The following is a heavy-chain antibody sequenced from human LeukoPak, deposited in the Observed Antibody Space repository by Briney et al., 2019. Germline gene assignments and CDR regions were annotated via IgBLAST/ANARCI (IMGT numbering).Heavy chain of an antibody. Sequence: GESLKISCNGSGYSFRTYWIGWGRQMPGKGPEWMWIIYPGDSDTRYSPSFQGQLTLSADKSSSTAYLQWSSLKASDTAIYYCARGSVVIVPTADTIWFDSWGQGTLVTVSS. CDR1: GYSFRTYW. CDR3: ARGSVVIVPTADTIWFDS. J-gene: IGHJ5*01. D-gene: IGHD2-2*01. CDR2: IYPGDSDT. V-gene: IGHV5-51*01.